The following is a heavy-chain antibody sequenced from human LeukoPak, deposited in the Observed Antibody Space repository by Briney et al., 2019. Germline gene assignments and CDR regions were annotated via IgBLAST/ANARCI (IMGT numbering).Heavy chain of an antibody. CDR2: ISYDGNNK. Sequence: GRALRLSCAPSGFSFCSYGMRGVRQAPGKGLEWVALISYDGNNKYYADSVKGRFTISRDNAKNSLYLQMNSLRAEDTAVYYCARERFDPWGQGTLVTVSS. CDR1: GFSFCSYG. CDR3: ARERFDP. V-gene: IGHV3-30*03. J-gene: IGHJ5*02.